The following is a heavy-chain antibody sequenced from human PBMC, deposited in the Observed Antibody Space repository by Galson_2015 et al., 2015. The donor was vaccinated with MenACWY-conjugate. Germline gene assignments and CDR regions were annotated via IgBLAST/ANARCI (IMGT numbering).Heavy chain of an antibody. CDR1: GFSLSTSGMR. CDR2: IDWDDDK. J-gene: IGHJ3*02. D-gene: IGHD1-14*01. CDR3: ARSLSPGGREAFDI. V-gene: IGHV2-70*04. Sequence: PALVKPTQTLTLTCTFSGFSLSTSGMRVSWIRQPPGKALEWLARIDWDDDKFYSTSLKTRLTISKDTSKNQVVLTMTNMDPVDTATYYCARSLSPGGREAFDIWGQGTMVTVSS.